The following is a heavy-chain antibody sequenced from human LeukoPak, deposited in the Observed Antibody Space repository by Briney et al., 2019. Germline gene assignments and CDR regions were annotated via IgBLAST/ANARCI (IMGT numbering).Heavy chain of an antibody. V-gene: IGHV4-39*07. D-gene: IGHD2-8*01. CDR1: GGSISSSDYY. CDR3: AREHYCTNGVCWAFDP. Sequence: PSETLSFTCTVAGGSISSSDYYWGWIRQPPGKGLEWIGNIYYTGSSSYNSSLKSRVTISVDTSKNQFSLQLSSVTAADTAVYYCAREHYCTNGVCWAFDPWGQGTLVTVSS. CDR2: IYYTGSS. J-gene: IGHJ5*02.